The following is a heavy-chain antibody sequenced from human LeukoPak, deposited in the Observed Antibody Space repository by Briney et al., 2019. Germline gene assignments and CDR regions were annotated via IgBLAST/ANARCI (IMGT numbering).Heavy chain of an antibody. CDR3: ARATVTRTSYFDY. CDR1: GFTFSSYW. Sequence: GGSLRLSCAGSGFTFSSYWMTWVRQAPGKGLEWVANIKQDGSEKNYVDSVKGRFTISRDNAKNSLYLQMNSLRAEDTAVYYCARATVTRTSYFDYWGQGTLVTVSS. V-gene: IGHV3-7*04. J-gene: IGHJ4*02. D-gene: IGHD4-17*01. CDR2: IKQDGSEK.